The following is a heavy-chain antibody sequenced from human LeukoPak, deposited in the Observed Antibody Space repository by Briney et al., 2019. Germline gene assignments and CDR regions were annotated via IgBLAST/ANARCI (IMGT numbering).Heavy chain of an antibody. V-gene: IGHV4-30-2*01. Sequence: PSQTLSLTCAVSGGSISSGGYAWSWIRPPPGKGLEWIGYIYHSGSTYYNPSLNSQVTISVDRSKTQFSLKMSSVTAADTAVYYCARGLLLWFGEDRSDAFDIWGQGTMVTVSS. CDR1: GGSISSGGYA. J-gene: IGHJ3*02. D-gene: IGHD3-10*01. CDR2: IYHSGST. CDR3: ARGLLLWFGEDRSDAFDI.